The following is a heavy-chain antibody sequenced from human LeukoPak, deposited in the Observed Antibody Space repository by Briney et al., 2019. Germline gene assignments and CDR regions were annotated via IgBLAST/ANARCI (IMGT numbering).Heavy chain of an antibody. V-gene: IGHV4-59*01. D-gene: IGHD3-16*01. CDR3: ARDGGIGI. Sequence: SETLSLTCTVSGGSINGYYWSWIRQSPGKGLESLGYIYYTGSTNYNPSLKSRVTMSVDTSRNQFFLRLSSVTAADTAVYYCARDGGIGIWGQGTMVTVSS. J-gene: IGHJ3*02. CDR1: GGSINGYY. CDR2: IYYTGST.